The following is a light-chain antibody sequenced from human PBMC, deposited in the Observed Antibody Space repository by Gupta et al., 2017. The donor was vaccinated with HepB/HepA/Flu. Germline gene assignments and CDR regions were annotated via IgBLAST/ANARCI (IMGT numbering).Light chain of an antibody. J-gene: IGLJ2*01. CDR2: EVT. CDR3: CSFTDSSAFVL. CDR1: GRDVGRYNL. Sequence: QSALTQPASVSGSPGQSITISCTGTGRDVGRYNLVSWYQQHPGKAPKLIIYEVTTRPSGVSNRFSGSKSGSTASLTISGLQAEDEAEYYCCSFTDSSAFVLFGGGTKLTVL. V-gene: IGLV2-23*02.